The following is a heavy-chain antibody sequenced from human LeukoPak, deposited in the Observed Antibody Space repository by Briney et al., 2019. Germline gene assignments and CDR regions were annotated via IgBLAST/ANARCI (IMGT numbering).Heavy chain of an antibody. CDR3: ARDRRGTWISDF. CDR1: GFTFSSYN. V-gene: IGHV3-48*01. D-gene: IGHD5-12*01. CDR2: ITRSTNTI. Sequence: GGSLRLSCAASGFTFSSYNMDWVRQAPGKGLEWVSHITRSTNTIYYAESVKGRFTISRDNAKNSLYLQMNSLRAEDRAVYYCARDRRGTWISDFWGQGTLVTVSS. J-gene: IGHJ4*02.